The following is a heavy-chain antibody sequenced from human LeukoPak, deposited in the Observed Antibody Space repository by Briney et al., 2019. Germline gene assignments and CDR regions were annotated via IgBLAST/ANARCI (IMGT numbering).Heavy chain of an antibody. CDR3: ARDSTPDYGDSRDYGMDV. Sequence: GGSLRLSCAASGFTVSSNYMSWVRQAPGKGLEWVSVIYSGGSTYYADSVKGRFTISRHNSKNTLYLQMNSLRAEDTAVYYCARDSTPDYGDSRDYGMDVWGQGTTVTVSS. CDR2: IYSGGST. CDR1: GFTVSSNY. J-gene: IGHJ6*02. V-gene: IGHV3-53*04. D-gene: IGHD4-17*01.